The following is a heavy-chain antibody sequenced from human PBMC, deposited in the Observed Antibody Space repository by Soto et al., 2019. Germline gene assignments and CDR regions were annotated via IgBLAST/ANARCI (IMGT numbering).Heavy chain of an antibody. CDR3: ARHAGSLGY. J-gene: IGHJ4*02. V-gene: IGHV4-59*08. Sequence: QVHLQESGPGLVKPSETLSLTCTISGSSITNYQWSWIRQPPGKGLEWIGHVYYSGSANYKPTLKSRVTISIDTSKSQFSLNLGSVTAADTAVYFCARHAGSLGYWGQGTLVTVSS. D-gene: IGHD2-2*03. CDR1: GSSITNYQ. CDR2: VYYSGSA.